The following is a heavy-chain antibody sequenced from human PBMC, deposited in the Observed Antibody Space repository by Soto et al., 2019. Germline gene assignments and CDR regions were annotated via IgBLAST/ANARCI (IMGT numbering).Heavy chain of an antibody. CDR1: GGSFSTYY. Sequence: SETLSLTCTVSGGSFSTYYWNWIRQPPGKGLEWIGYIYYSGSTNYNPSLKSRVTISVGTSKNQFSLKLSSVTAADTAVYYSARTWYYFDHSFLYWGQGTLVTVSS. J-gene: IGHJ4*02. CDR2: IYYSGST. V-gene: IGHV4-59*01. CDR3: ARTWYYFDHSFLY. D-gene: IGHD3-22*01.